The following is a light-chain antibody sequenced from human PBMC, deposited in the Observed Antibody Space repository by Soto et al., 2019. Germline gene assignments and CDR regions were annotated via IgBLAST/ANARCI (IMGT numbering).Light chain of an antibody. J-gene: IGKJ1*01. CDR3: QVYGRSGT. V-gene: IGKV3-15*01. Sequence: EIVMTQSPATLSVSPGERATLSCRASQSVSSNLAWYQQKPGQAPRLLIYGASTRATGIPARFSGSGSGTEFTLTISRLEPEDFAVYYCQVYGRSGTFGQGTKVDI. CDR2: GAS. CDR1: QSVSSN.